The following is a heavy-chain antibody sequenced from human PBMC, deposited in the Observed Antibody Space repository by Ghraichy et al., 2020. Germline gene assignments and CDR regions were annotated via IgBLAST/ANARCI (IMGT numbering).Heavy chain of an antibody. CDR3: AKETSLSAARIFDY. J-gene: IGHJ4*02. V-gene: IGHV3-23*01. CDR2: MSSGGGRT. D-gene: IGHD6-6*01. Sequence: GGSLRLSCAASGFTFSSYAMSWVRQAPGKGLEWVSTMSSGGGRTYYADSVKGRFTISRDNSKNTLDLQMNSLRAEDTAVYYCAKETSLSAARIFDYWGQGTLVTVSS. CDR1: GFTFSSYA.